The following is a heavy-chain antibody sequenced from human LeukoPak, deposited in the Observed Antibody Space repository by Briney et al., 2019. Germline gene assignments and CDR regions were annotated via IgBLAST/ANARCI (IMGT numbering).Heavy chain of an antibody. CDR1: GGTFSSYA. J-gene: IGHJ4*02. V-gene: IGHV1-69*13. CDR3: ARRYCSGGSCYFY. D-gene: IGHD2-15*01. CDR2: IIPIFGTA. Sequence: SVKVSCRASGGTFSSYAISWVRQAPGQGLEWMGGIIPIFGTANYAQKFQGRVTITADESTSTAYMELSSLRSEDTAVYYCARRYCSGGSCYFYWGQGTLVTVSS.